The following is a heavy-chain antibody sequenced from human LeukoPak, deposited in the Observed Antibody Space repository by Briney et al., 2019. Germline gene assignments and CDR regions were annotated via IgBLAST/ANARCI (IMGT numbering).Heavy chain of an antibody. CDR2: INPNSGGT. Sequence: ASVKVSCKASGYTFTGYYMHWVRQAPGQGLEWMGWINPNSGGTNYAQKFQGRVTMTRDTSTSTAYMELSRLRSGDTAVYYCARGSLVYQLLHWFDPWGQGTLVTVSS. CDR1: GYTFTGYY. D-gene: IGHD2-2*01. J-gene: IGHJ5*02. V-gene: IGHV1-2*02. CDR3: ARGSLVYQLLHWFDP.